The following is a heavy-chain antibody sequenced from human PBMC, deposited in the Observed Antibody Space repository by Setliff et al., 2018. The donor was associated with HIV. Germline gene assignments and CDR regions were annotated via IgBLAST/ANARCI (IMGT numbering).Heavy chain of an antibody. CDR2: TYYRSKWYY. CDR3: VRENDLLDGFDF. J-gene: IGHJ3*01. D-gene: IGHD1-1*01. Sequence: SQTLSLTCVISGDSVSGNSVSWHWIRQSPSRGLKWLGRTYYRSKWYYQYALSLTSRISINPDTFKTHFSLQLNSVTPKDTGLYYCVRENDLLDGFDFWGHGTMVTVSS. V-gene: IGHV6-1*01. CDR1: GDSVSGNSVS.